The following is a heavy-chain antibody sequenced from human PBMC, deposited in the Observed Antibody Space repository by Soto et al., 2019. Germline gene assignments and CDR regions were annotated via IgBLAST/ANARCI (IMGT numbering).Heavy chain of an antibody. J-gene: IGHJ4*02. CDR2: INSDGSST. CDR3: VRTSLVVAAATREDY. V-gene: IGHV3-74*01. Sequence: EVQLVESGEGLVQLGGPRRLSFAASGFTFGSSWRHWARQPPGRGRLWVSRINSDGSSTSYADSVKGRFTISRDNAKNTLYLQMNSLRAEDTAVYYCVRTSLVVAAATREDYWGQGTLVTVSS. CDR1: GFTFGSSW. D-gene: IGHD2-15*01.